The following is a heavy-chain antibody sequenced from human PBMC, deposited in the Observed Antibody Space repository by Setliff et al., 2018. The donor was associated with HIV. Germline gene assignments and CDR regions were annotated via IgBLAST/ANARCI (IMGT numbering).Heavy chain of an antibody. Sequence: ASVKVSCKASGFTFTSFSFTWVRQAPGQGLEWMGWISGYNGNTNYARELQGRVTMTTDTSTSTAYMDLRSLRSDDTAVYYCAVGPASYSSSWHFFDYWGQGTLVTVSS. CDR1: GFTFTSFS. CDR3: AVGPASYSSSWHFFDY. CDR2: ISGYNGNT. J-gene: IGHJ4*02. D-gene: IGHD6-13*01. V-gene: IGHV1-18*01.